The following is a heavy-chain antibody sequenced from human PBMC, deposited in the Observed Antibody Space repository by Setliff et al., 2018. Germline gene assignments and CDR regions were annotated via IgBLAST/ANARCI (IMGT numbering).Heavy chain of an antibody. CDR3: ARAPNIFAGNFDF. D-gene: IGHD2-21*01. Sequence: GESLTISCAASRFTFTLFAFHWVRQAPGKGLEWLAVVSYDGNNNYYGDSVKGRFTISRDNSKNTVFLQLNSLRDDDTAVYYCARAPNIFAGNFDFWGQGALVTVSS. CDR2: VSYDGNNN. V-gene: IGHV3-30-3*01. J-gene: IGHJ4*02. CDR1: RFTFTLFA.